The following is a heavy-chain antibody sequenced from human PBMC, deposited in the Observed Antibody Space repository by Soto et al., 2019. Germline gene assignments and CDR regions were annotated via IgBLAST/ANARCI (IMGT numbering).Heavy chain of an antibody. Sequence: QVQLQESGPGLVKPSETLSLTCTVSGGPISSGGYYWSWIRQHPGKGLEWIGYIYYTGRTDYNPSLKSRVIISVDTSKSQFSLKLSSVTAADTAVHYCARRLWFGENLWFDPWGQGTLVTVSS. CDR1: GGPISSGGYY. CDR3: ARRLWFGENLWFDP. V-gene: IGHV4-31*03. CDR2: IYYTGRT. J-gene: IGHJ5*02. D-gene: IGHD3-10*01.